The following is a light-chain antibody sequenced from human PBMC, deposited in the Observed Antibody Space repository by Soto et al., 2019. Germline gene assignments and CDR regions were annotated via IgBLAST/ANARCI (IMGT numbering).Light chain of an antibody. CDR3: PQYSPSPSYT. Sequence: EIVLTQSPGTLSLSPGERATLSCMASQSVSSTFFAWYQQKPGLPPRLLIYSTSSRASGVPDRFSGSGSGTDFTLTISRVEPEDSEVYYGPQYSPSPSYTFVQGTKLAIK. V-gene: IGKV3-20*01. J-gene: IGKJ2*01. CDR2: STS. CDR1: QSVSSTF.